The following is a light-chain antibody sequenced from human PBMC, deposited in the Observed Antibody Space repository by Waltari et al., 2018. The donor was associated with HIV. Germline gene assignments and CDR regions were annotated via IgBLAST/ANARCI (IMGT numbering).Light chain of an antibody. CDR2: GAS. V-gene: IGKV3-20*01. J-gene: IGKJ1*01. CDR1: QRVTSDY. Sequence: EIVLTQSPDTLSLSPGERATLSCRASQRVTSDYLAWYQQKPGQPPRLLVYGASTRATGIADLFSGSGSGTDFTLTSSRLEPEEFAVYYCQQYGTTPTFGQGTTVEI. CDR3: QQYGTTPT.